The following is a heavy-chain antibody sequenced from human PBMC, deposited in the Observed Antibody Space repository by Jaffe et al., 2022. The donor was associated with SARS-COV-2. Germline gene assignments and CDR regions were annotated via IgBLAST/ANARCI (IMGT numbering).Heavy chain of an antibody. D-gene: IGHD3-10*01. V-gene: IGHV4-61*02. Sequence: QVQLQESGPGLVKPSQTLSLTCTVSGGSISSDSYYWNWIRQPAGKGLEWIGRISTGGSTKYNPSLNSRVTISVDTSNNQFSLRLTSVTAADTAVYYCAREGTPTWFGEEGARPFDYWGQGTLVTVSS. CDR2: ISTGGST. CDR1: GGSISSDSYY. J-gene: IGHJ4*02. CDR3: AREGTPTWFGEEGARPFDY.